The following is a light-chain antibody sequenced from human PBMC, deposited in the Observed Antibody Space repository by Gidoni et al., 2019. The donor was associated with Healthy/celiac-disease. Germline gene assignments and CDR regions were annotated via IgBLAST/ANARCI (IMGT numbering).Light chain of an antibody. CDR3: QQYDNLALT. Sequence: DIPMTQSPSSLSASVGDRVTITCQASQDISNYLNWYQQKPGKAPKLLIYDASNLETGVPSRFSGSGSGTDFTFTISSLQPEDIATYYCQQYDNLALTFGGXTKVEIK. CDR1: QDISNY. CDR2: DAS. V-gene: IGKV1-33*01. J-gene: IGKJ4*01.